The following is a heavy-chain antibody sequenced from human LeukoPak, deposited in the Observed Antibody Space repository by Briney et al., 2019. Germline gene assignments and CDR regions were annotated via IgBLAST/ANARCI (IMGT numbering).Heavy chain of an antibody. CDR3: AKQSLYDSSGHFHY. J-gene: IGHJ4*02. CDR2: ITGSGGYT. CDR1: GFTFSNYA. V-gene: IGHV3-23*01. Sequence: TGGSLRLSCAASGFTFSNYAMTWVRQAPGKGLEWVSTITGSGGYTYYADSVKGRFTISRDNSKNTLFLRMNSLRAEDTAVYFCAKQSLYDSSGHFHYWGQGTLVTVSS. D-gene: IGHD3-22*01.